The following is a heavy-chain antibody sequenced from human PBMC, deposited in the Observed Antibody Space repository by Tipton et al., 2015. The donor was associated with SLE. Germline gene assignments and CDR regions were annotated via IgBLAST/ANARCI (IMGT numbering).Heavy chain of an antibody. J-gene: IGHJ4*02. Sequence: TLSLTCTVSGGSISSGSYYWSWVRQPAGKGLEWIGRIYSSGSTNYNPSLTSRVTISLDTSKNQFSLKLNSVTAADTAVYYCAGDRLNWPLYFDSWGQGTLVIVSA. CDR2: IYSSGST. D-gene: IGHD1-1*01. CDR1: GGSISSGSYY. V-gene: IGHV4-61*02. CDR3: AGDRLNWPLYFDS.